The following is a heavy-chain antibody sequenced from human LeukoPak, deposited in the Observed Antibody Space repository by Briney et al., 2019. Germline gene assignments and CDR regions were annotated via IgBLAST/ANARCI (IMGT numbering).Heavy chain of an antibody. Sequence: ASVKVSCKASGYTFTSYAMNWVRQAPGQGLEWMGWISAYNGNTNYAQKLQGRVTMTTDTSTSTAYMELRSLRSDDTAVYYCARVSGRDGATNWFDPWGQGTLVTVSS. J-gene: IGHJ5*02. D-gene: IGHD5-24*01. V-gene: IGHV1-18*01. CDR1: GYTFTSYA. CDR3: ARVSGRDGATNWFDP. CDR2: ISAYNGNT.